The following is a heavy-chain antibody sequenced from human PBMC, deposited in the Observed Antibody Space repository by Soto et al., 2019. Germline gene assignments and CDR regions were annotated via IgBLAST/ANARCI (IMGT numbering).Heavy chain of an antibody. Sequence: SETLSLTCAVSCGYISSGGYSWSWIRQPPGKGLEWIGYIYHSGSTYYNPSLKSRVTISVDRSKNQFSLKLSSVTAADTAVYYCARVPDRWGQGTLVTVS. V-gene: IGHV4-30-2*01. J-gene: IGHJ5*02. CDR3: ARVPDR. CDR1: CGYISSGGYS. CDR2: IYHSGST. D-gene: IGHD2-2*01.